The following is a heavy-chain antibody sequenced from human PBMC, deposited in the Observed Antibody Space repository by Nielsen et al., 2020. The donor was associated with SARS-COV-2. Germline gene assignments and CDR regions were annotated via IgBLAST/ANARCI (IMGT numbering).Heavy chain of an antibody. CDR3: ARDRTPRHISSVDY. Sequence: ASVKVSCKASGYTFTSYYIHWVRQAPGQGLEWMGVINPSGGDTTYTQQFQGRVSVTRDTSTSTVYMELSSLRSEDTAVYYCARDRTPRHISSVDYWGQGTLVTVSS. CDR2: INPSGGDT. CDR1: GYTFTSYY. J-gene: IGHJ4*02. V-gene: IGHV1-46*01. D-gene: IGHD2-21*01.